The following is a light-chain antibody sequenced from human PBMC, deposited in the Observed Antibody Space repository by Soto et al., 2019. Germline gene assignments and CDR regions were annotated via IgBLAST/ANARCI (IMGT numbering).Light chain of an antibody. CDR2: GAS. CDR1: QSLGSN. J-gene: IGKJ4*01. CDR3: QQYSDWPLT. V-gene: IGKV3-15*01. Sequence: EIVMTQSPATLSVSPGERATLSCRASQSLGSNLAWYQQCPGQAPRLLIYGASTRATGIPARFSGSGSGTEFTLTISSLQSEDFAIYFCQQYSDWPLTFGGGTKVEIK.